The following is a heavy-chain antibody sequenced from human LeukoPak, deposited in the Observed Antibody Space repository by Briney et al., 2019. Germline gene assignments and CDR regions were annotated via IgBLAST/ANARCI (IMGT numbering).Heavy chain of an antibody. V-gene: IGHV1-46*03. J-gene: IGHJ4*02. Sequence: GASVKVSCKASGYTFTSYYMHWVRQAPGQGLEWMGIINPSGGSTSYAQKFQGRVTMTRDTSTSTVSMELSSLRSEDTAVYYCARESPKWFGELLRPFDYWGQGTLVTVSS. CDR1: GYTFTSYY. CDR3: ARESPKWFGELLRPFDY. CDR2: INPSGGST. D-gene: IGHD3-10*01.